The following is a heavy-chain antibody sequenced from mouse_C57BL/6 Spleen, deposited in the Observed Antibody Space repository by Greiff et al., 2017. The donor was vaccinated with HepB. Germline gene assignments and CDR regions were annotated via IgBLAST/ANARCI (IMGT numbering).Heavy chain of an antibody. V-gene: IGHV5-9-1*02. J-gene: IGHJ1*03. CDR3: TRDGYYGSSYGYFDV. Sequence: EVKLMESGEGLVKPGGSLKLSCAASGFTFSSYAMSWVRQTPEKRPEWVAYISSGGDYIYYADTVKGRFTISRDNARNTLYLQMSSLKSEDTAMYYCTRDGYYGSSYGYFDVWGTGTTVTVSS. D-gene: IGHD1-1*01. CDR2: ISSGGDYI. CDR1: GFTFSSYA.